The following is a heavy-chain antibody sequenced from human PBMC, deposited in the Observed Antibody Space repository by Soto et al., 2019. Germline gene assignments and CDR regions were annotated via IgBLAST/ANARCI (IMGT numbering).Heavy chain of an antibody. CDR2: ISDSSST. V-gene: IGHV3-23*01. CDR1: GFTFSTYA. CDR3: AKNKGVNSCTRTSCLYSFDY. Sequence: EVHVLESGGDLVQPGGSLRLSCAASGFTFSTYAMTWVRQAAGKGLEWVSTISDSSSTYYADSVKGRFTISRDNSKNTLYLEMTSLRADDTAVYYCAKNKGVNSCTRTSCLYSFDYWGQGTLVTVSS. D-gene: IGHD2-2*01. J-gene: IGHJ4*02.